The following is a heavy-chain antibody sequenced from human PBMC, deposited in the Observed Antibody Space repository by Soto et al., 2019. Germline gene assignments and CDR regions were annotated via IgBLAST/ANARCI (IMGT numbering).Heavy chain of an antibody. CDR3: ARASIYGTYYYFDH. CDR2: ITVNSGKK. V-gene: IGHV1-18*04. J-gene: IGHJ4*02. CDR1: GYTFTSDG. Sequence: ASVKVSCKASGYTFTSDGITWVRQATGQGLEWMGWITVNSGKKHSAKKLKGRVNMTKETPTTTAYLELWSLRSDDTAVYYCARASIYGTYYYFDHWGQGTPVTVSS. D-gene: IGHD1-26*01.